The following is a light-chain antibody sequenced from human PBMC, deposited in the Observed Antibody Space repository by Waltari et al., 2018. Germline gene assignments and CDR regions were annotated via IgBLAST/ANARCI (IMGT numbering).Light chain of an antibody. J-gene: IGKJ4*01. CDR2: DAS. CDR3: QQYENFPLT. V-gene: IGKV1-33*01. CDR1: QDISNN. Sequence: DIQMTQSPSSLSSSVGDRVTITCQASQDISNNLNWYQQTPGKAPKLLIYDASKLEAGVPSRFSGSASGTDFTFTISSLQPEDFVTYYCQQYENFPLTFGAGTKVEI.